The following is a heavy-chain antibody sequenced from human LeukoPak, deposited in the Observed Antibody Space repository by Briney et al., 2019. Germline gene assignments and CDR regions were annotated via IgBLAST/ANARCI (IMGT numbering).Heavy chain of an antibody. J-gene: IGHJ5*02. D-gene: IGHD3-9*01. V-gene: IGHV1-69*01. Sequence: SVKVSCKASGGTFSSYAISWVRQAPGQGLEWMGGIIPIFGTANYAQKFQGGVTITADESTSTAYMELSSLRSEDTAVYYCARLSGDILTGYQVPMWFDPWGQGTLVTVSS. CDR2: IIPIFGTA. CDR3: ARLSGDILTGYQVPMWFDP. CDR1: GGTFSSYA.